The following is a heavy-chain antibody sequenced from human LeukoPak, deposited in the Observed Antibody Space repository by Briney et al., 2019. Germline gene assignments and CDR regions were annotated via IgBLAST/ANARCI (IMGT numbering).Heavy chain of an antibody. V-gene: IGHV3-23*01. CDR3: VRGTTTPDY. CDR1: GFTFSNYD. D-gene: IGHD1/OR15-1a*01. J-gene: IGHJ4*02. CDR2: IFTTGNT. Sequence: PGGSLRLSCAASGFTFSNYDMIWVRQAPGKGLEWVSSIFTTGNTYYADSAKGRSTISRDNSKSTLFLQMNSLRAEDTALYFCVRGTTTPDYWGQGTLVTVSS.